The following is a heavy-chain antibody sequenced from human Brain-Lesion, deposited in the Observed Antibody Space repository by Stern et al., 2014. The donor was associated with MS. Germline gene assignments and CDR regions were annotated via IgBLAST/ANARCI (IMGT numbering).Heavy chain of an antibody. J-gene: IGHJ5*02. CDR2: IYNSGAT. CDR1: GDSISSGGHY. D-gene: IGHD1-26*01. Sequence: VQLLESGPGLVKPSQTLSLTCTVSGDSISSGGHYWSWIRQHPGKGLEWIGYIYNSGATFYNPSLKGRVTISLDMSNNQFSLTMSSVTAADTATYYCASRWSGTYYGQNWFDPWGQGILVTVSS. CDR3: ASRWSGTYYGQNWFDP. V-gene: IGHV4-31*03.